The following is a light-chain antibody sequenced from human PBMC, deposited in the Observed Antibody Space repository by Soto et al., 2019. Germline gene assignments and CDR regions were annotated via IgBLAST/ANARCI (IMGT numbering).Light chain of an antibody. CDR3: QSLNRFPHS. J-gene: IGKJ4*01. Sequence: DIQMTQSPSTLSASVGDRVTITCRASQSISSWLAWYQQKPGKAPKLLIYLASTLHSGVPSSFSGSGSGTDFSLTISSLQPEDAATYYCQSLNRFPHSFGGGTKVDIK. V-gene: IGKV1-5*01. CDR2: LAS. CDR1: QSISSW.